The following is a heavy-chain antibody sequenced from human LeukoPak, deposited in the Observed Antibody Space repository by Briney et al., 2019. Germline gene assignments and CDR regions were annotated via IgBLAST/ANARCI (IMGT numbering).Heavy chain of an antibody. Sequence: GESLKISCKGSGYSFPTYWIAWVRQVPGKGLEWMGIIYPDESNIRYSPSFQGQVTISADKSISTAYLQWSSLKALDTAMYYCARPPSRGYSSSFEYWGQGTLVTVSS. V-gene: IGHV5-51*01. CDR1: GYSFPTYW. J-gene: IGHJ4*02. CDR3: ARPPSRGYSSSFEY. D-gene: IGHD2-2*03. CDR2: IYPDESNI.